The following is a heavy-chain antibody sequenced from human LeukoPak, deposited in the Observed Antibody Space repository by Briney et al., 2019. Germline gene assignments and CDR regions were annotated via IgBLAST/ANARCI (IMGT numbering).Heavy chain of an antibody. CDR2: IYSGGGT. J-gene: IGHJ6*02. CDR3: ARDRGTMVRATSRDYYYGMDV. V-gene: IGHV3-53*01. CDR1: GFTVSRNY. D-gene: IGHD3-10*01. Sequence: GGSLRLSCAASGFTVSRNYMSWVRQAPGKGLEWVSVIYSGGGTYYADSVKGRFTIFRDNSKNTLYLQMNSLRAEDTAVYYCARDRGTMVRATSRDYYYGMDVWGQGTTVTVSS.